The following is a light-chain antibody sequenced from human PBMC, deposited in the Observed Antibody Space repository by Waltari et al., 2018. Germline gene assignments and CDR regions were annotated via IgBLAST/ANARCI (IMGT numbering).Light chain of an antibody. V-gene: IGLV2-23*02. Sequence: QSALTQPPYVSGSLGQSTTILCTGTSNDIGTYKFVSWYQQHPGKAPKLIIYEFNQRPSGISNRFSGSKSGNTAALTISGLQTEDEADYFCCSYVTGDTWVFGGGTKVAVL. CDR2: EFN. J-gene: IGLJ3*02. CDR1: SNDIGTYKF. CDR3: CSYVTGDTWV.